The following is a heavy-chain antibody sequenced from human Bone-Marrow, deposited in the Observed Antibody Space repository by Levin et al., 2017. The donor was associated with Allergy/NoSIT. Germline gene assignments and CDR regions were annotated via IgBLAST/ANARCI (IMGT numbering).Heavy chain of an antibody. D-gene: IGHD3-3*01. V-gene: IGHV3-48*03. CDR2: IGTGNTSI. CDR1: GFTFSFYE. CDR3: ARDARLVRFGVVIKPRDGMDV. J-gene: IGHJ6*02. Sequence: PSETLSLTRAGSGFTFSFYEMNWVRQAPGKGLEWVSHIGTGNTSIYYADSVKGRFTISRDNAKNSLHLQMNSLRVEDSAVYYCARDARLVRFGVVIKPRDGMDVWGQGTTVTVSS.